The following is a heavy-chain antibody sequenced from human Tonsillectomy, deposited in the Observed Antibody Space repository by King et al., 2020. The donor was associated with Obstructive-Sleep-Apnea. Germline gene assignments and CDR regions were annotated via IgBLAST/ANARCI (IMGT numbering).Heavy chain of an antibody. V-gene: IGHV4-39*07. J-gene: IGHJ4*02. Sequence: QLQESGPGLVKPSETLSLACTVSGGSITGSHYYWSWIRQPPGKGLEWIGSIFYTGSTYYISSLKSRVTISVDTSKNQFSLKLTSVTAADTAVYYCARQFYRSNWPHYFDCWGQGTLLTVSS. D-gene: IGHD6-13*01. CDR3: ARQFYRSNWPHYFDC. CDR2: IFYTGST. CDR1: GGSITGSHYY.